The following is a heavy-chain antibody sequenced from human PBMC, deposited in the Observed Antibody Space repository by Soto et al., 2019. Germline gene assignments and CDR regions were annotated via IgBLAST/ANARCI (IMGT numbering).Heavy chain of an antibody. CDR3: ARDRGSYTLDS. D-gene: IGHD1-26*01. J-gene: IGHJ4*02. Sequence: QVQLVQSGAEVKKPGASVKVSCKASGYTFTSYGISWVRQAPGQGLEWMGWISANNGNTNYAQKMQGRVTTTTYTSTGKSDMELLRLRSDDTSVYSCARDRGSYTLDSWGQGTMVSVAS. CDR2: ISANNGNT. CDR1: GYTFTSYG. V-gene: IGHV1-18*01.